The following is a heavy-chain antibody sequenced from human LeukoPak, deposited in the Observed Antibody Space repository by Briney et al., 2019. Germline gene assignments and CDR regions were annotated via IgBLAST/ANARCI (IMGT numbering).Heavy chain of an antibody. J-gene: IGHJ1*01. D-gene: IGHD6-13*01. Sequence: PGESLKISCKGSGYSFTSYWIAWVRQMPGKVLEWMGIVNPADSDTRYSPSFQGQVTISVDKSISTAYLQWSSLQASDTAMYYCATVPRIPAVGNTEYFQYWGQGTLVTVSS. CDR3: ATVPRIPAVGNTEYFQY. CDR1: GYSFTSYW. CDR2: VNPADSDT. V-gene: IGHV5-51*01.